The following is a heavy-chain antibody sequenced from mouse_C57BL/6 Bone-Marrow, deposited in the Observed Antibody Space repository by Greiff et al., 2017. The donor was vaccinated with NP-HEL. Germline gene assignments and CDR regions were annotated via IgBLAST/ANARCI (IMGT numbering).Heavy chain of an antibody. D-gene: IGHD3-2*02. V-gene: IGHV10-1*01. CDR2: IRSKSNNYAT. CDR1: GFSFNTYA. J-gene: IGHJ4*01. CDR3: VRHAQATLGNTMDY. Sequence: EVQGVESGGGLVQPKGSLKLSCAASGFSFNTYAMNWVRQAPGKGLEWVARIRSKSNNYATYYADSVKDRFTISRDDSESMLYLQMNNLKTEDTDLCYSVRHAQATLGNTMDYWGHGTSGTASS.